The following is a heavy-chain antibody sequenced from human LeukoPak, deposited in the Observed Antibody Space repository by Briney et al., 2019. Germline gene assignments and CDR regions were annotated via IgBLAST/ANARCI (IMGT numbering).Heavy chain of an antibody. J-gene: IGHJ3*02. CDR3: ARAESSGYYFDAFDI. CDR1: GCSISSGDYY. V-gene: IGHV4-30-4*01. CDR2: IYYSGST. D-gene: IGHD3-22*01. Sequence: PSQTLSLTCTVSGCSISSGDYYWSWIRQPPGKGLERIVYIYYSGSTYYNPSLKSRVTISVDTSKNQFSLKLSSVTAADTAVCYCARAESSGYYFDAFDIWGQGTMVTVSS.